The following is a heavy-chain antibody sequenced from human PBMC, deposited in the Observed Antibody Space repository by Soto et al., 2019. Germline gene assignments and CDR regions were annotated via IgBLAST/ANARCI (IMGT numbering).Heavy chain of an antibody. Sequence: SETLSLTCSVSGASVAGGSYYWIGVRQPPGKGLEWIGYIPSRGRPSYNPSLTSRGTISADTSSNQLSLQLTSVTAADTAVYYCARDTYSGYDFGLWGQGTLVTVSS. CDR2: IPSRGRP. CDR3: ARDTYSGYDFGL. J-gene: IGHJ5*02. D-gene: IGHD5-12*01. V-gene: IGHV4-30-4*01. CDR1: GASVAGGSYY.